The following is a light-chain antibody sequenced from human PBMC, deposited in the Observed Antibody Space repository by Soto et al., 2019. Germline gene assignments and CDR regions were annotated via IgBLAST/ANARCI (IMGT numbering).Light chain of an antibody. Sequence: EIVMTQSPVTLSVSPGERATLSCRASQSVSGNLAWYQQKPGQAPRLLIYGVSARATGIPARFSGSGFGTEFTLTISSLQYEDFALYYCQQYNFWPETFGQGTKVEIK. CDR1: QSVSGN. CDR3: QQYNFWPET. J-gene: IGKJ1*01. CDR2: GVS. V-gene: IGKV3-15*01.